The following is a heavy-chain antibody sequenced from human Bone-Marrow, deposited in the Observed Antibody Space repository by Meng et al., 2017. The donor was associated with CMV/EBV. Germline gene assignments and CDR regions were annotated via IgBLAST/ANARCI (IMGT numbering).Heavy chain of an antibody. CDR1: GFTFSNAW. V-gene: IGHV3-15*01. CDR2: IKSKTDGGTT. CDR3: TTDSRYCSSTSCYVVFDI. D-gene: IGHD2-2*01. J-gene: IGHJ3*02. Sequence: GESLKISCAASGFTFSNAWMSWVRQAPGKGLEWVGRIKSKTDGGTTDYAAPVKGRFTISRDDSKNTLYLQMNSLKTEDTAVYYCTTDSRYCSSTSCYVVFDIWGQATMATFSS.